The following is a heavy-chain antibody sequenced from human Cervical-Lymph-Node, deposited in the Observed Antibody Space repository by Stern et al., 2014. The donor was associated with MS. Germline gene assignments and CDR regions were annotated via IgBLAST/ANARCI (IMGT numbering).Heavy chain of an antibody. D-gene: IGHD1-7*01. CDR2: MNPKSGHT. CDR1: GYSFTNYD. Sequence: QLVQSGAEVKKPGASVKVSCKASGYSFTNYDINWVRQAPGQGLEWMGWMNPKSGHTGLKPKFQGRITMTRNTSMSTAYMQMSSLTSEDTAVYYCVREDRNFHYYGMDVWGQGTTLTVSS. CDR3: VREDRNFHYYGMDV. J-gene: IGHJ6*02. V-gene: IGHV1-8*01.